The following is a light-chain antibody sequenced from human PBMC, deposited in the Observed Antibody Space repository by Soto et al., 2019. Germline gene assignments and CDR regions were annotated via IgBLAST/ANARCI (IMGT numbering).Light chain of an antibody. Sequence: AIQVTQSPSSLSASVGDRVTITCRASQDIKNDLGWYQQTPGKTPKLLIYAASTLQSGVPSRFSGSGSGTEFTLTIRSLEPEDSGTYYCLHDYTYPRTFGQGTTVEIK. V-gene: IGKV1-6*01. CDR2: AAS. CDR3: LHDYTYPRT. CDR1: QDIKND. J-gene: IGKJ1*01.